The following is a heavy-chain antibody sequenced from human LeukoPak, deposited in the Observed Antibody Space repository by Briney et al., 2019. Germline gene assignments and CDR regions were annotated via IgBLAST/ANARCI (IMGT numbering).Heavy chain of an antibody. V-gene: IGHV1-2*02. CDR2: INPNSGGT. D-gene: IGHD2-8*01. J-gene: IGHJ4*02. Sequence: GASVKVSCKASGYTFTGYYMHWVRQAPGQGLEWMGWINPNSGGTNYAQKFQGRVTMTRDTSISTAYMELSRLRSDDTAVYYCARDGDCTNGVCYTGLVDYWGQGTLVTVSS. CDR1: GYTFTGYY. CDR3: ARDGDCTNGVCYTGLVDY.